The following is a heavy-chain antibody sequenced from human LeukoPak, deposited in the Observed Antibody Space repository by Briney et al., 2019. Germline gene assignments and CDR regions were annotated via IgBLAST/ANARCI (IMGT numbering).Heavy chain of an antibody. D-gene: IGHD5-12*01. J-gene: IGHJ3*02. Sequence: GGSLRLSCAASGFTFSSYGMHWGRQAPGKGLEWVAVISYDGSNKYYADSVKGRFTISRDNSKNTLYLQMNSLRAEDTAVYYCARVFSGYAFDIWGQGTMVTVSS. CDR2: ISYDGSNK. CDR1: GFTFSSYG. V-gene: IGHV3-30*03. CDR3: ARVFSGYAFDI.